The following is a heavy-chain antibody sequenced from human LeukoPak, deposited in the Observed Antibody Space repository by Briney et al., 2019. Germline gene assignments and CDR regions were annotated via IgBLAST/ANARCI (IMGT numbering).Heavy chain of an antibody. CDR1: GFTFSDYN. V-gene: IGHV3-21*06. CDR3: ARVSTAVSPAIDS. D-gene: IGHD6-13*01. Sequence: GGSLGLSCAASGFTFSDYNMNWVRQAPGKGLEWVSVISTSSTYIYYADSVKGRFTISRDNAKNSLYLQMNSLRAEDTAVYYCARVSTAVSPAIDSWGQGTLVTVST. CDR2: ISTSSTYI. J-gene: IGHJ4*02.